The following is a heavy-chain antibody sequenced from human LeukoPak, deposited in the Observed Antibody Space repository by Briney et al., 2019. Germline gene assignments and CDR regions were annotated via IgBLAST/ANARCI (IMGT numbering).Heavy chain of an antibody. CDR3: TTDPYYDSSGYYYGWDY. Sequence: GGSLRLSCAASRFTFSRYEMNWVRRAPGRGRGWVGCFISKTDGGPTDDAAPVKGRFTISRDDSKNTLYLQMNSRKTEDTAVYHCTTDPYYDSSGYYYGWDYWGQGTLVTVSS. CDR1: RFTFSRYE. V-gene: IGHV3-15*01. J-gene: IGHJ4*02. D-gene: IGHD3-22*01. CDR2: FISKTDGGPT.